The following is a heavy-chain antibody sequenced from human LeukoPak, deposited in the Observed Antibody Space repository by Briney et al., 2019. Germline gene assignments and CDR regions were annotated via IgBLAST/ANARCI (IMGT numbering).Heavy chain of an antibody. CDR2: INPNSGGT. D-gene: IGHD3-3*01. CDR3: ARGVALLHNWFDP. Sequence: ASVKVSCKASGYTFTGYYMHWVRQAPGQGLEWMGWINPNSGGTNYAQKFQGRVTMTRDTSISTAYMELSRLRSDDTAVYYCARGVALLHNWFDPWGQGTLVTVSS. V-gene: IGHV1-2*02. CDR1: GYTFTGYY. J-gene: IGHJ5*02.